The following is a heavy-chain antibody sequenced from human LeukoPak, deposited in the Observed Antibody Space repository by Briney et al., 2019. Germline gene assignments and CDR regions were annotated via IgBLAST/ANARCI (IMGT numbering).Heavy chain of an antibody. CDR2: ISGSGGTP. D-gene: IGHD5-12*01. Sequence: PGGSLRLSCAASGFTFSSYAMSWVRQAPGKGLEWVSAISGSGGTPYYADSVKGRFTISRDNSKNTVYLQMNSLRAEDTAAYYCAKDREYSGYDFFLPFDYWGQGTLVTVSS. V-gene: IGHV3-23*01. CDR1: GFTFSSYA. CDR3: AKDREYSGYDFFLPFDY. J-gene: IGHJ4*02.